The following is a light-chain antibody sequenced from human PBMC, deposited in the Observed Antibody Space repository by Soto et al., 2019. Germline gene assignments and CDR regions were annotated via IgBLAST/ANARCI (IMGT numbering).Light chain of an antibody. CDR3: QQYDQLPIT. CDR2: DVF. J-gene: IGKJ4*01. CDR1: QDISKY. Sequence: DIQMTQSASSLPASVGDTVTISCQASQDISKYLNWFQQKPGKAPKLLIYDVFNVETGVTSRFSGRGSGTDFTLIISNLQPEDFATYYCQQYDQLPITFGGGTKVDI. V-gene: IGKV1-33*01.